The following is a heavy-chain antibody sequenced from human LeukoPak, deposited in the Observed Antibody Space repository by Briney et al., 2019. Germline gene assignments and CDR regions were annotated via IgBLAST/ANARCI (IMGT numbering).Heavy chain of an antibody. CDR1: GGSISSGSYY. V-gene: IGHV4-61*02. J-gene: IGHJ3*02. Sequence: SGTLSLTCAVSGGSISSGSYYWSWIRQPAGKGLEWIGRIYTSGSTNYNPSLKSRVTISVDTSKNQFSLKLSSVTAADTAVYYCARDQSWAFDIWGQGTMVTVSS. CDR2: IYTSGST. CDR3: ARDQSWAFDI.